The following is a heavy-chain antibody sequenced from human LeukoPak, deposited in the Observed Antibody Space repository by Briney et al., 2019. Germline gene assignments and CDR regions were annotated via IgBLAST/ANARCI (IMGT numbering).Heavy chain of an antibody. CDR3: AKSGGYGLIDY. D-gene: IGHD1-26*01. J-gene: IGHJ4*02. CDR2: IYYSGST. Sequence: PSETLSLTCTVSGGSISSSSYYWGWIRQPPGKGLEWIGSIYYSGSTYYNPSLKSRVTISVDTSKNQFSLRLNSVTAADTAMYXXAKSGGYGLIDYWGQGTRVTVSS. V-gene: IGHV4-39*07. CDR1: GGSISSSSYY.